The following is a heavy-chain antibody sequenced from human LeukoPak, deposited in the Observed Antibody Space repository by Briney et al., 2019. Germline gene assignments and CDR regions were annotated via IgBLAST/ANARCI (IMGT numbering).Heavy chain of an antibody. Sequence: GGSLRLSCAASGFTLSTYSMNWVRQAPGNGLEWVSYSSSSSSTIYYADSVKGRFTISRDNAKNSLYLQMNSLRAEDTAVYYCARVGGCSSGWSGFLDYWGQGTLVTVSS. D-gene: IGHD6-19*01. CDR2: SSSSSSTI. J-gene: IGHJ4*02. CDR3: ARVGGCSSGWSGFLDY. CDR1: GFTLSTYS. V-gene: IGHV3-48*04.